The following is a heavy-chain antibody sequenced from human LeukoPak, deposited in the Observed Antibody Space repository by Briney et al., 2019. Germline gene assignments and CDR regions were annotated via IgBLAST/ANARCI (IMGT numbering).Heavy chain of an antibody. Sequence: GGSLRLSCAASGFTFTSYAMSWVRQAPGKGLEWVSAISGGGETTDYADSVKGRFTISRDNSENTLYLQMNSLRADDTALYYCARSAYSSGWYRFAIDYWGQGTLVIVPS. CDR3: ARSAYSSGWYRFAIDY. D-gene: IGHD6-19*01. CDR2: ISGGGETT. V-gene: IGHV3-23*01. J-gene: IGHJ4*02. CDR1: GFTFTSYA.